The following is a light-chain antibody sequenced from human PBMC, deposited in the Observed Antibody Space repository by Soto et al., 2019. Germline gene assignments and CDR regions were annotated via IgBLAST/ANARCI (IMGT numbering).Light chain of an antibody. V-gene: IGLV1-40*01. Sequence: QLVLTQPPSVSGAPGQRVTISCTGSSSNIGAGYDVHWYQQLPGTAPKLLIYGNSNRPSGVPDRFSGSKSGTSASLAITGLQAEDEADYYCQSYDSNLSGYVVFGGGTKVTVL. CDR1: SSNIGAGYD. J-gene: IGLJ2*01. CDR2: GNS. CDR3: QSYDSNLSGYVV.